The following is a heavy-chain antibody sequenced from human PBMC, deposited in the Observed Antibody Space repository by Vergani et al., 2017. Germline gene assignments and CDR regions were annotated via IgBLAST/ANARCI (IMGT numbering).Heavy chain of an antibody. J-gene: IGHJ6*03. CDR3: ARDRLGIAAAGVAGYMDV. CDR2: ISYDGSNK. Sequence: QVQLVESGGGVVQPGRSLRLPCAASGFTFSSYAMHWVRQAPGKGLEWVAVISYDGSNKYYADSVKGRFTISRDNSKNTLYLQMNSLRAEDTAVYYCARDRLGIAAAGVAGYMDVWGKGTTVTVSS. CDR1: GFTFSSYA. D-gene: IGHD6-13*01. V-gene: IGHV3-30*04.